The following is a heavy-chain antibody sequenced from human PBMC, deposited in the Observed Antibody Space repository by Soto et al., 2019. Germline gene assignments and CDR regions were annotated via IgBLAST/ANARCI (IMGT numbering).Heavy chain of an antibody. V-gene: IGHV1-69*01. D-gene: IGHD6-13*01. CDR3: ARDNPYTNSFGNWFDP. J-gene: IGHJ5*02. CDR1: GGTFSNYA. Sequence: QVRLVHSGAEVKKPGSSVTVSCKASGGTFSNYAITWLRLAPGQGLEWLGGIIPVFGTVHYAQKFQDRVTIPADESTSTAYMELNRLRSEDTAVYYCARDNPYTNSFGNWFDPWGQGTLVIVS. CDR2: IIPVFGTV.